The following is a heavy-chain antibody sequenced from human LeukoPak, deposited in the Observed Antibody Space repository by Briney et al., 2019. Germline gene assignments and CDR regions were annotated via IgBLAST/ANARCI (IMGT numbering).Heavy chain of an antibody. D-gene: IGHD3-9*01. Sequence: SQTLSLTCTVSGGSISSGGYYWSWIRQPPGKGLEWIGYICHSGSTYYNPSLKSRVTISGDRSKNQFFLKLSSVTAADTAVYYCARDRYDILTGYHIDYWGQGTLVTVSS. V-gene: IGHV4-30-2*01. CDR2: ICHSGST. CDR3: ARDRYDILTGYHIDY. CDR1: GGSISSGGYY. J-gene: IGHJ4*02.